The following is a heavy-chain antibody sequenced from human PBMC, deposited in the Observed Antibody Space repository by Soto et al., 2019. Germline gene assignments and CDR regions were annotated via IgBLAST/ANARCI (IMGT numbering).Heavy chain of an antibody. J-gene: IGHJ5*01. D-gene: IGHD2-15*01. CDR1: GGSISSYY. V-gene: IGHV4-59*08. Sequence: SETLSLTCTVSGGSISSYYWSWIRQPPGKGLEWIGYIYYSGSTNYNPSLKSRVTISVDTSKNQFSLELSSVTAADTAVYFCARHAGRNIVTLVAALNPHNWFDSWGQGTLVTVSS. CDR2: IYYSGST. CDR3: ARHAGRNIVTLVAALNPHNWFDS.